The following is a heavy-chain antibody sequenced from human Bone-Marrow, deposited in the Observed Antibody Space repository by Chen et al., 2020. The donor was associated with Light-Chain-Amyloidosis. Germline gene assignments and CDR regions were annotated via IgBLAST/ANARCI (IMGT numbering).Heavy chain of an antibody. CDR3: AKDRCTSISCSDFDY. J-gene: IGHJ4*02. V-gene: IGHV3-23*04. D-gene: IGHD2-2*01. CDR2: ARGGDGPT. CDR1: GLTFSKYA. Sequence: VQLVESGGGLVQPGGSLRLSWGGSGLTFSKYAMTWVRQAPWKGLEWVSVARGGDGPTYYADSVRGRFTIYRDNSKNTLYLQMNSLRAEDTAVYYCAKDRCTSISCSDFDYWGQGTLVTVSS.